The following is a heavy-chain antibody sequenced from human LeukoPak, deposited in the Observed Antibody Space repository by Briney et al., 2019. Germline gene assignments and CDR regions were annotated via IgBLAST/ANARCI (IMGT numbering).Heavy chain of an antibody. V-gene: IGHV3-30*18. CDR3: AKAMIVLRSYFDY. CDR2: ISFDGSNK. D-gene: IGHD3-22*01. CDR1: GFTFSSYG. J-gene: IGHJ4*02. Sequence: GGSLRLSCAASGFTFSSYGMHWVRQAPGKGLEWVAVISFDGSNKYSADSVKGRFTISRDNSKNTLYLQMNSLRAEDTAVYYCAKAMIVLRSYFDYWGQGTLVTVSS.